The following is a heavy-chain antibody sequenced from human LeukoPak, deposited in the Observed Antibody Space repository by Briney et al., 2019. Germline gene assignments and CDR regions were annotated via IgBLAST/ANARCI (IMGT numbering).Heavy chain of an antibody. CDR2: IIPIFGTA. CDR3: ARGHSSSWYDYYYYYMDV. D-gene: IGHD6-13*01. J-gene: IGHJ6*03. Sequence: ASVKVSCKASGGTFSSYAISWVRQAPGQGLEWMGGIIPIFGTANYAQKFQGRVTITADKSTSTAYMELSGLRSEDTAVYYCARGHSSSWYDYYYYYMDVWGKGTTVTVSS. V-gene: IGHV1-69*06. CDR1: GGTFSSYA.